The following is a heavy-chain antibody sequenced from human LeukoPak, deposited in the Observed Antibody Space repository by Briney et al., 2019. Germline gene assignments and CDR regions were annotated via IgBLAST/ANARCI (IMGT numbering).Heavy chain of an antibody. Sequence: SQTLSLTCTVSGGSISSGSYYWSWIRQPAGTGLEWIGRIYTSGSTNYNPSLKSRVTISVDTSKNQFSLKLSSVTAADTAVYYCATSLRMYSSSFADYWGQGTLVTVSS. D-gene: IGHD6-13*01. CDR2: IYTSGST. J-gene: IGHJ4*02. CDR1: GGSISSGSYY. V-gene: IGHV4-61*02. CDR3: ATSLRMYSSSFADY.